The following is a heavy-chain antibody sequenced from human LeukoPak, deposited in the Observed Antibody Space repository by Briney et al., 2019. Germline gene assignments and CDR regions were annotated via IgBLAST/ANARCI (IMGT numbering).Heavy chain of an antibody. Sequence: GGSLRLSCAASGFTFSSFSMNWVRQAPGKGLEWVSSINSSDSSYIYYSDSMQGRFTISRDNAKNSLYLQMNRLRAEDTAVYYCARWPLDYYGSGSYYPYYYYGVDVWGQGTTVTVSS. CDR3: ARWPLDYYGSGSYYPYYYYGVDV. CDR1: GFTFSSFS. D-gene: IGHD3-10*01. CDR2: INSSDSSYI. J-gene: IGHJ6*02. V-gene: IGHV3-21*01.